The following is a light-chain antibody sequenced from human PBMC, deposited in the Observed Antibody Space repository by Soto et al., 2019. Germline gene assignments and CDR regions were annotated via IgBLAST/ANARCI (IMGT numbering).Light chain of an antibody. V-gene: IGKV1-5*03. J-gene: IGKJ2*01. Sequence: DIQMTQSPSTLSASVGDRVTITCRASQSISSWLAWYQQKPGKAPKLLIYKTSSLQSGVPSRFSGSGSGTEFTLTTSSLQPDDFGSYYCQQYSTFPRYTFGQGTKVDIK. CDR1: QSISSW. CDR3: QQYSTFPRYT. CDR2: KTS.